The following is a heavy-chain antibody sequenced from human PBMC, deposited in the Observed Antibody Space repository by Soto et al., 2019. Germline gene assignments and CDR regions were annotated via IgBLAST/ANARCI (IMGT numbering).Heavy chain of an antibody. CDR3: ATSDYDSSGYYGGFDY. CDR2: ISYSGST. V-gene: IGHV4-31*03. Sequence: QVQLQESGPGLVKPSQTLSLTCTISGGSINSGGYYWSWIRQHPGKGLEWIGYISYSGSTYYNPSLKCRVTISVDTSKNQLALKLSSVTAADTAVYYCATSDYDSSGYYGGFDYWGQETLVTVSS. CDR1: GGSINSGGYY. J-gene: IGHJ4*02. D-gene: IGHD3-22*01.